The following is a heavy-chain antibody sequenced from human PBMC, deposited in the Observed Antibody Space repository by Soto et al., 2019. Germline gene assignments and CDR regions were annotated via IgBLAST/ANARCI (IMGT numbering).Heavy chain of an antibody. CDR2: IYPGDSDT. CDR1: GYSFTSYW. V-gene: IGHV5-51*01. J-gene: IGHJ4*02. CDR3: ARTITYGSGTERFDY. Sequence: GESLKISCKGSGYSFTSYWIGWVRQMPGKGLEWMGIIYPGDSDTRYSPSFQGQVTISADKSISTAYLQWSSLKASDTAMYYCARTITYGSGTERFDYWGQGTLVTVSS. D-gene: IGHD3-10*01.